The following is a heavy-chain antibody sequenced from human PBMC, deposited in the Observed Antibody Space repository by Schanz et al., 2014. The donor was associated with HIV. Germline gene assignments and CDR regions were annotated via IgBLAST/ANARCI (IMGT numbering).Heavy chain of an antibody. V-gene: IGHV4-34*02. CDR1: GESFSGYY. CDR2: INHSGRT. Sequence: QVQLQQWGAGLLKPSETLSLTCAVYGESFSGYYWSWIRQSPRKGLEWIGEINHSGRTKYSPSLKRRVKMSVDRSKSQFSLKFSSVTAADTAIYYCARGAGGGDYYDSSDYPYCFDYWGRGTPVTVSP. J-gene: IGHJ4*02. D-gene: IGHD3-22*01. CDR3: ARGAGGGDYYDSSDYPYCFDY.